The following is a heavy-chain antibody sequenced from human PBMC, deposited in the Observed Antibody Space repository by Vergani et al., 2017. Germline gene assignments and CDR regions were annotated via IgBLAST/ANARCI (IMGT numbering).Heavy chain of an antibody. D-gene: IGHD6-19*01. CDR3: AGHSTVEWLVKLGWIDP. Sequence: QLQLQESGPGLVKPSATLSLTCSVSGASIRSSNYYWGWIRSPPGKGLEWIASIYYSGSTYYNPPLKSRVTISVDTSKNQFSLKLSSVTAADTAVYFCAGHSTVEWLVKLGWIDPWGQGILVTVSS. CDR1: GASIRSSNYY. V-gene: IGHV4-39*01. J-gene: IGHJ5*02. CDR2: IYYSGST.